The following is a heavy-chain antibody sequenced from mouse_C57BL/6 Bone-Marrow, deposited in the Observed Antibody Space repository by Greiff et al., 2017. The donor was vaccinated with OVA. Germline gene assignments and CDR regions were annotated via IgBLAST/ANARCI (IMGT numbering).Heavy chain of an antibody. CDR3: ASHYYGSSYWYFDV. Sequence: QVHVKQSGAELVRPGPSVKLSCKASGYTFTSYWMHWVKQRPGQGLEWIGVIDPSDSYTNYNQKFKGKATLTVDTSSSTAYMQLSSLTSEDSAVYYCASHYYGSSYWYFDVWGTGTTVTVSS. V-gene: IGHV1-59*01. D-gene: IGHD1-1*01. CDR2: IDPSDSYT. J-gene: IGHJ1*03. CDR1: GYTFTSYW.